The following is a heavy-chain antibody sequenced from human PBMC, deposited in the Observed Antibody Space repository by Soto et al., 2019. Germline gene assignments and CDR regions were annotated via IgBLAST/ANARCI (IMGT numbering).Heavy chain of an antibody. D-gene: IGHD1-26*01. CDR1: GASIRNYY. CDR3: ARIPPVGTSDP. CDR2: IFGSGAT. V-gene: IGHV4-4*07. J-gene: IGHJ5*02. Sequence: QMKLQESGPRLLKPSETLSLTCTVSGASIRNYYWTWIRQSGGKGLEWVGRIFGSGATNYNPSLSSRTTMSVDAAKNLLTLNVSSVTAADTAVYYCARIPPVGTSDPWGLGILVTVSS.